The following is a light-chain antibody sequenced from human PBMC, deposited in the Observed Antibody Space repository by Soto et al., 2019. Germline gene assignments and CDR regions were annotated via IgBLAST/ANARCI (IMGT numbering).Light chain of an antibody. CDR3: QQSYNTPRT. J-gene: IGKJ1*01. CDR1: QTISSH. Sequence: DIHMTQSPSSLSASVGDRVTITCRASQTISSHLNWFQQKPGKAPNLLIYAASSLQSGVPSRFSGYGSGTDFTLTISSLQPEDFATYYCQQSYNTPRTFGQGTKVDI. CDR2: AAS. V-gene: IGKV1-39*01.